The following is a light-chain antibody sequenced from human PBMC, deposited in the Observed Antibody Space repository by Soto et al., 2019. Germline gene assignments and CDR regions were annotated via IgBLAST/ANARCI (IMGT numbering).Light chain of an antibody. Sequence: EVVMTQSPATLSVSPGERATLSCRASQSVNSNLAWYQQKPGQAPRLLIYGASTRATGVPARFTGSGFGTEFTIAISSLQSEDFAVYYCQQYNNWYTFGQGTKLEIK. J-gene: IGKJ2*01. V-gene: IGKV3-15*01. CDR2: GAS. CDR1: QSVNSN. CDR3: QQYNNWYT.